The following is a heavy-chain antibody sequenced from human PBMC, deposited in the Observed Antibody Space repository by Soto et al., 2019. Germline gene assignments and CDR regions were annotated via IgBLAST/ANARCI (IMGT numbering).Heavy chain of an antibody. V-gene: IGHV3-30*18. CDR3: AKDLADYGDYLIDY. CDR2: ISYDGSNK. CDR1: GFTFSSYG. J-gene: IGHJ4*02. D-gene: IGHD4-17*01. Sequence: QVQLVESGGGVVQPGRSLRLSCAASGFTFSSYGMHWVRQAPGKGLEWVAVISYDGSNKYYADSVKGRFTISRDNSKNTLYLQMNSLRAEDTAVYYCAKDLADYGDYLIDYWGQGTLVTVSS.